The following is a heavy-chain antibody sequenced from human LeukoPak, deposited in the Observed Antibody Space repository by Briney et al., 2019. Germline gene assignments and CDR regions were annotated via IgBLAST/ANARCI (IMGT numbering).Heavy chain of an antibody. Sequence: PSETLSLTCTVSGGSISSYPWTWIRQPAGKGLEWIGRIYTSGNTNYNPSLKSRVTMSLDTSKNQFSLKLSSVTAADTAIYYCARDTDYYDSSGQFDYWGQGTLVTVSS. CDR3: ARDTDYYDSSGQFDY. V-gene: IGHV4-4*07. CDR1: GGSISSYP. J-gene: IGHJ4*02. D-gene: IGHD3-22*01. CDR2: IYTSGNT.